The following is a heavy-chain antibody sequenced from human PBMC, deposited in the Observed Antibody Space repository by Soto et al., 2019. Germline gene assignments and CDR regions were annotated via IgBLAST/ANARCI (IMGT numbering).Heavy chain of an antibody. J-gene: IGHJ4*02. D-gene: IGHD2-2*01. V-gene: IGHV3-11*01. CDR1: GFTFSDYY. Sequence: QVQLVESGGGLVKPGGSLRLSCAASGFTFSDYYMSWIRQAPGKGLEWVSYISSSGGTIYYADSVKGRFTISRDNAKNSLYLQMNSLRAEDTAVYYCARTPTSYCSSTSCYGGYYFDYWGQGTLVTVSS. CDR3: ARTPTSYCSSTSCYGGYYFDY. CDR2: ISSSGGTI.